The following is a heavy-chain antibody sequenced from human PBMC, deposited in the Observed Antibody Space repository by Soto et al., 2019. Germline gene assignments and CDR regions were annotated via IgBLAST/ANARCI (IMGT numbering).Heavy chain of an antibody. V-gene: IGHV3-23*01. J-gene: IGHJ4*02. CDR3: TKDREFTYYDLWSGYYAVDS. CDR2: ISSVGGST. D-gene: IGHD3-3*01. CDR1: GFTFSSYA. Sequence: EVHLLESGGGLVLPGVSLRLSCAGSGFTFSSYAMSWVRQAPGKGLEWVSAISSVGGSTYYADSVKGRFIISRDNSENTLYLQVNSLRAEDTAIYYCTKDREFTYYDLWSGYYAVDSWGQGTLVTVSS.